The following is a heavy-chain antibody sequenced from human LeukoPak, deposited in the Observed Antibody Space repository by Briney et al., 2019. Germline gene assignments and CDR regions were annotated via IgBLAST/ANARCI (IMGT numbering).Heavy chain of an antibody. V-gene: IGHV3-11*04. CDR1: GFTFSDYY. D-gene: IGHD3-10*01. J-gene: IGHJ4*02. Sequence: GGSLRLSCAASGFTFSDYYMSWIRQAPGKGLEWVSYISSSGSTIYYADSVKGRFTISRDNAKNSLSLQMNSLRVEDTAVYYCAKVAKYYYGSETYYFFEHWGQGTPVTASS. CDR3: AKVAKYYYGSETYYFFEH. CDR2: ISSSGSTI.